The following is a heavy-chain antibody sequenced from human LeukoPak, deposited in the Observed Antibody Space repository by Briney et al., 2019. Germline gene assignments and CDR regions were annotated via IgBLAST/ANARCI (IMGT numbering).Heavy chain of an antibody. CDR3: ARERHQYRNSYYYYYMDV. J-gene: IGHJ6*03. CDR2: INPNGGGT. CDR1: GYTFTGYY. V-gene: IGHV1-2*02. D-gene: IGHD6-6*01. Sequence: ASVKVSCKASGYTFTGYYMHWVRQAPGQGLEWMGWINPNGGGTNYAQKFQGRVTMTRDTSISTAYMELSRLRSDDTAVYYCARERHQYRNSYYYYYMDVWGKGTTVTVSS.